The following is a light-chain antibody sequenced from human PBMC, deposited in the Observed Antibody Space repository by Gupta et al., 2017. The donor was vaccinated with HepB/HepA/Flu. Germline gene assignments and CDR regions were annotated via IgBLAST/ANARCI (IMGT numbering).Light chain of an antibody. CDR1: QSIGTS. J-gene: IGKJ4*01. CDR3: QQSSSLRHI. V-gene: IGKV6-21*01. Sequence: EIVLTQSPDFQSVTPNEKVTITCRASQSIGTSLHWYQQKPDQSPKLLIKYASQSFSGVPSRFSGSGSGTDFTLTINSLEAEDAATYYCQQSSSLRHIFGGGTKVEIK. CDR2: YAS.